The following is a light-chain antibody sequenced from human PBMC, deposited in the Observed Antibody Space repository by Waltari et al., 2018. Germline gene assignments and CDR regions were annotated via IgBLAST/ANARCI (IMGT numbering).Light chain of an antibody. J-gene: IGLJ3*02. Sequence: QSALTQPASVSGSPGQSITISCTGTSSVLGSYNIVSWYQQHPGKAPKVIIYEGSKRPSGVSYRFSGSKSGNTAYLTISGLQAEDEADYYCYSFASGSTWVFGGGTKLTVL. V-gene: IGLV2-23*01. CDR2: EGS. CDR1: SSVLGSYNI. CDR3: YSFASGSTWV.